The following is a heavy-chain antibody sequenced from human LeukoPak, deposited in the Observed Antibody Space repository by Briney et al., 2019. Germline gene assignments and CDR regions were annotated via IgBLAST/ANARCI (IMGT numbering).Heavy chain of an antibody. D-gene: IGHD6-13*01. CDR2: ISSSSSYI. J-gene: IGHJ3*02. CDR3: ARAPAAAAFDI. V-gene: IGHV3-21*01. CDR1: GFTFSSYS. Sequence: PGGSLRLSCAASGFTFSSYSMNWVRQAPGKGLEWVSSISSSSSYIYYADSVKGRFTISRDNAKNSLYLQMNSQRAEDTAVYYCARAPAAAAFDIWGQGTMVTVSS.